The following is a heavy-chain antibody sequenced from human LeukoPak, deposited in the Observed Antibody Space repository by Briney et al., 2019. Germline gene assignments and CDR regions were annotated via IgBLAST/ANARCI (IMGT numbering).Heavy chain of an antibody. Sequence: GGSLRLSCAASGFTFSTYTMHWVRQAPGKGLEWVAFISFDGSNTYYADSVKGRFTISRDNSKNTLYLQMSSLRAEDTAVYYCARAGYYLSPYFFDYWGQGTLVTVSS. J-gene: IGHJ4*02. D-gene: IGHD3-3*01. CDR2: ISFDGSNT. CDR1: GFTFSTYT. V-gene: IGHV3-30-3*01. CDR3: ARAGYYLSPYFFDY.